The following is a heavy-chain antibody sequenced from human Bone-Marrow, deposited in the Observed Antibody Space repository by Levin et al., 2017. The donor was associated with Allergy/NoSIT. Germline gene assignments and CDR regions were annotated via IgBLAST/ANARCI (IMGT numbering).Heavy chain of an antibody. Sequence: PGGSLRLSCAASGFTFSSYAMSWVRQAPGKGLEWVSTISGSGGITYYADSVKGRFTISRDNSKNTLYLQMNSLRAEDTAAYYCAKDSMIVVVVTFDYWGQGTLVTVSS. CDR1: GFTFSSYA. CDR2: ISGSGGIT. D-gene: IGHD3-22*01. CDR3: AKDSMIVVVVTFDY. V-gene: IGHV3-23*01. J-gene: IGHJ4*02.